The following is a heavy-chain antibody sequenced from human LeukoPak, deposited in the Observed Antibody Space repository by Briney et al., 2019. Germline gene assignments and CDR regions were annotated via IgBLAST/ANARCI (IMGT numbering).Heavy chain of an antibody. J-gene: IGHJ4*02. CDR3: AKRHDSSGYYKPSFDY. V-gene: IGHV3-23*01. CDR1: GFTFSSHA. Sequence: PGGSLRLSCAASGFTFSSHAMSWVRQAPGKGLEWVSSISGSGSSTYYADSVKGRFTISRDNSRDTLYLQMNSLRAEDTAVYYCAKRHDSSGYYKPSFDYWGQGTLVTVSS. CDR2: ISGSGSST. D-gene: IGHD3-22*01.